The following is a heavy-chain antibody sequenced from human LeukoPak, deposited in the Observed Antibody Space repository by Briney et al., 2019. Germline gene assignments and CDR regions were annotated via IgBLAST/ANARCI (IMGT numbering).Heavy chain of an antibody. CDR2: TSGPGGSR. J-gene: IGHJ4*02. D-gene: IGHD6-6*01. CDR1: GFTFSSYA. Sequence: GGSLRLSCAASGFTFSSYAMSWVRQAPGKGLEWVSATSGPGGSRDYADSVRGRFTISRDNSKNTLYLQMNSLRAEDTAIYYCAKKVGLVSAPLYYFDLWGQGTLVTVSS. CDR3: AKKVGLVSAPLYYFDL. V-gene: IGHV3-23*01.